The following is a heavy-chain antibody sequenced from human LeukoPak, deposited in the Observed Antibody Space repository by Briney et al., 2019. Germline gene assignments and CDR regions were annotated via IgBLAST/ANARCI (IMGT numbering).Heavy chain of an antibody. Sequence: GGSLRLSCAASGFIFSRYGMDWVRQAPGKGLEWVAVIWFDGSNKYYADSVKGRFTVSRDNSKNTLDLQMNSLRVEDTAVYYCAREQYGSDDALDIWGRGTKVTVSS. J-gene: IGHJ3*02. CDR2: IWFDGSNK. CDR3: AREQYGSDDALDI. V-gene: IGHV3-33*01. D-gene: IGHD4-17*01. CDR1: GFIFSRYG.